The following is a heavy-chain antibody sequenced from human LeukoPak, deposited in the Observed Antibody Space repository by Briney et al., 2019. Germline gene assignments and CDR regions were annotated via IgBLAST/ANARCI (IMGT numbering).Heavy chain of an antibody. V-gene: IGHV4-31*03. CDR2: TYYSRST. CDR3: ARANYTGWFDP. J-gene: IGHJ5*02. CDR1: GGSISSGGYY. Sequence: KPSQCLSLTCTVSGGSISSGGYYWSWIRQHPGKGLEWIGYTYYSRSTFYNTSLKSRVTISVDTSKNQFSLKLSSVTAADTAVYYCARANYTGWFDPWGQGTLVTSST. D-gene: IGHD1-7*01.